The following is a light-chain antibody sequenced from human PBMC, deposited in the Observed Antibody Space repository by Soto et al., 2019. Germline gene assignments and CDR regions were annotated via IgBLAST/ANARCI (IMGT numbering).Light chain of an antibody. CDR3: QKYNSAPNT. CDR2: AAS. J-gene: IGKJ2*01. Sequence: DVQMTKSPSSLSASVGDRVTITCRASRDISSSLAWYQQKPGKVPKLLIYAASTLHAGVQARFSGSGSGTFFTLTINSLQPEDVATYSCQKYNSAPNTFGPGTRLEIK. V-gene: IGKV1-27*01. CDR1: RDISSS.